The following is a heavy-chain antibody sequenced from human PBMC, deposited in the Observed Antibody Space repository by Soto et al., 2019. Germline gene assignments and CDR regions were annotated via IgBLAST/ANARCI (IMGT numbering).Heavy chain of an antibody. V-gene: IGHV1-69*12. D-gene: IGHD2-15*01. CDR2: IIPIFGTA. J-gene: IGHJ4*02. CDR3: ARESGGYCSGGSCYLFDS. Sequence: QVQLVQSGAEVKKPGSSVKVSCKASGGTFSSYAISWVRQAPGQGLEWMGGIIPIFGTANYAQKFQGRVTITEDESTSTAYMELSSLRSEDTAVYYCARESGGYCSGGSCYLFDSWGQGTLVTVSS. CDR1: GGTFSSYA.